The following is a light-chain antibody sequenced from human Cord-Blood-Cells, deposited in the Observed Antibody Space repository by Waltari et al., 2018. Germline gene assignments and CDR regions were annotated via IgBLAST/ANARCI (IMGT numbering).Light chain of an antibody. CDR3: QQSYSTPRT. Sequence: DTQLTQPPSSLSASVGDRFTITCRASQSISSYLNWYQQKPGKAPKLLIYAASSLQSGVPSRFSGSGSGTDFTLTISSLQPEDFATYYFQQSYSTPRTFAQGTKVESK. CDR1: QSISSY. V-gene: IGKV1-39*01. CDR2: AAS. J-gene: IGKJ1*01.